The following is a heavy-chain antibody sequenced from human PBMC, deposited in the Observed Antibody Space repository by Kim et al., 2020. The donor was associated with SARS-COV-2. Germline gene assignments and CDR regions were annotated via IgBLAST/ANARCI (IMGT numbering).Heavy chain of an antibody. D-gene: IGHD6-6*01. CDR1: GGSFSGYY. Sequence: SETLSLTCAVYGGSFSGYYWSWIRQPPGKGLEWIGEINHSGSTNYNPSLKSRVTISVDTSKNQFSLKLSSVTAADTAVYYFARCRPSIAARPGAYYYYYYYMDVWGKGTTVTVSS. CDR3: ARCRPSIAARPGAYYYYYYYMDV. J-gene: IGHJ6*03. CDR2: INHSGST. V-gene: IGHV4-34*01.